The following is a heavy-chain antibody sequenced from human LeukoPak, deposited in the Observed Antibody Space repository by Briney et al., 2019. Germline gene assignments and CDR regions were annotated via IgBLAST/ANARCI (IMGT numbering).Heavy chain of an antibody. Sequence: SETLSLTCTVSGGSISSSSYYWGWIRQPPGKGLEWIGSIYYSGSTYYNPSLKSRVTISVDTSKNQFSLKLSSVTAADTAVYYCARQGLLWFGELGDYWGQGTLVTVYS. V-gene: IGHV4-39*01. CDR3: ARQGLLWFGELGDY. J-gene: IGHJ4*02. D-gene: IGHD3-10*01. CDR2: IYYSGST. CDR1: GGSISSSSYY.